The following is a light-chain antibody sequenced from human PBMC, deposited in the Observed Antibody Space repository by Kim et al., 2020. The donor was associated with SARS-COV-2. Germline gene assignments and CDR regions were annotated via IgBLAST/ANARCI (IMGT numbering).Light chain of an antibody. J-gene: IGLJ3*02. CDR1: ADHVRNEG. V-gene: IGLV10-54*02. CDR2: RNN. CDR3: SALNNSLPSWI. Sequence: RQSATHTCTGVADHVRNEGAAWLQQHHGNPPKLLSYRNNNRPSGISERFSASRSGSTASLTITGLQPEDEADYYCSALNNSLPSWIFGEGTQLTVL.